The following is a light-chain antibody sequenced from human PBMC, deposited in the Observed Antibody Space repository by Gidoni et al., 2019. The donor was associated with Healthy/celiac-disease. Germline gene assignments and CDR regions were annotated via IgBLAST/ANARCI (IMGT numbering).Light chain of an antibody. CDR2: KAS. Sequence: IQMTQSPSTLSASVGDRVTITCRASQSISSWLAWYQQKPGKAPKLLIYKASSLESGVPSRFSGSESGTEFTLTISSLQPDDFATYYCQQYNSYSYTFGQGTKLEIK. CDR1: QSISSW. CDR3: QQYNSYSYT. V-gene: IGKV1-5*03. J-gene: IGKJ2*01.